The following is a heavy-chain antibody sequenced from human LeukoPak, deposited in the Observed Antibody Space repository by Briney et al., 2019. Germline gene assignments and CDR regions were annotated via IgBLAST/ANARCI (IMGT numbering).Heavy chain of an antibody. J-gene: IGHJ3*01. Sequence: GGSLRLSCAASGFTFSIYAMSWVRQAPGKGLEWVSAITGSGGGTYYADSVKGRFTISRDNAKNSLHLQMNSLRAEDTAVFYCARDTHFYGSGSPAFDLWGQGTMVTVSS. V-gene: IGHV3-23*01. CDR2: ITGSGGGT. CDR3: ARDTHFYGSGSPAFDL. D-gene: IGHD3-10*01. CDR1: GFTFSIYA.